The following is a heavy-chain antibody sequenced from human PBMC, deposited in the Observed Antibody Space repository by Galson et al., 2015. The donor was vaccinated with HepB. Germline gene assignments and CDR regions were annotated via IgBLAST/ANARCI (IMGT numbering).Heavy chain of an antibody. D-gene: IGHD5-18*01. CDR3: ARDLWEDTAMVIPYYYYGMDV. CDR2: ISSSSSTI. Sequence: SLRLSCAASGFTFSSYSMNWVRQAPGKGLEWVPYISSSSSTIYYADSVKGRFTISRDNAKNSLYLQMNSLRDEDTAVYYCARDLWEDTAMVIPYYYYGMDVWGQGTTVTVSS. CDR1: GFTFSSYS. J-gene: IGHJ6*02. V-gene: IGHV3-48*02.